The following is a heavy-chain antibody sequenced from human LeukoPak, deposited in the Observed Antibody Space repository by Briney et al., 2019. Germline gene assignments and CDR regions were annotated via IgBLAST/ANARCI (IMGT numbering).Heavy chain of an antibody. J-gene: IGHJ4*02. V-gene: IGHV3-21*01. CDR2: FGTRSTSV. Sequence: PGGSLRLSCTASGFTFSGYSMNWIRQAPGKGLEWVSSFGTRSTSVYHAGSVKGRFAISRDNAKNSLYLQMNSLRTEDTALYYCAREVSEGFDFWGQGTLVTVSS. CDR1: GFTFSGYS. CDR3: AREVSEGFDF. D-gene: IGHD3-22*01.